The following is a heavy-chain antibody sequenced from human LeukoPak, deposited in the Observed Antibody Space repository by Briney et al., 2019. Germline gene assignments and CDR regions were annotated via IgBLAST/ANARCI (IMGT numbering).Heavy chain of an antibody. D-gene: IGHD5/OR15-5a*01. Sequence: SETLSLTCTVSGGSISSTGYYWDWIRQPQGKGLEWIGSIYYSETTYYNSSLKSRVTISLDTSKNQFSLSLKSVTAADTAVYYCARQVSDYYYYYIDVWGKGATVTVSS. CDR3: ARQVSDYYYYYIDV. V-gene: IGHV4-39*01. CDR1: GGSISSTGYY. J-gene: IGHJ6*03. CDR2: IYYSETT.